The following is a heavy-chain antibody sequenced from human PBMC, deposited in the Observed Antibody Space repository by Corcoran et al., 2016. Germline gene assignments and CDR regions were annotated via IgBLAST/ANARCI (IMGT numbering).Heavy chain of an antibody. J-gene: IGHJ4*02. CDR1: GFTFSSYG. D-gene: IGHD4-17*01. CDR2: IWYDGSNK. V-gene: IGHV3-33*01. CDR3: ARGHYGDYGFYYFDY. Sequence: QVQLVESGGGVVQPGRSLRLSCAASGFTFSSYGMHWVRQAPGEGLEWVAVIWYDGSNKYYADSVKGRFTISRDNSKNTLYLQMNSLRAEDTAVYYCARGHYGDYGFYYFDYWGQGTLVTVSS.